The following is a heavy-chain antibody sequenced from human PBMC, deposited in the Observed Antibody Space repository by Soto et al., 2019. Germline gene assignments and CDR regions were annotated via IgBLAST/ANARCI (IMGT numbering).Heavy chain of an antibody. CDR2: IYYSGST. V-gene: IGHV4-39*01. J-gene: IGHJ6*02. D-gene: IGHD6-6*01. CDR1: GGSISSSSYY. Sequence: SETLSLTCTVSGGSISSSSYYWGWIRQPPGKGLEWIGSIYYSGSTYYNPSLKSRVTISVDTSKNQFSLKLSSVTAADTAVYYCERQGYSSSYYYYGMEVWGQGTTVTV. CDR3: ERQGYSSSYYYYGMEV.